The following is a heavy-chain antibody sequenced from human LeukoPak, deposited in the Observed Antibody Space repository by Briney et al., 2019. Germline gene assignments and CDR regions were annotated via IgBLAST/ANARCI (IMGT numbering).Heavy chain of an antibody. CDR2: IWYDGSNK. J-gene: IGHJ4*02. D-gene: IGHD3-9*01. CDR1: GFTFSSYG. Sequence: PGGSLRLSCAAFGFTFSSYGMHWVRQAPGKGLEWVAVIWYDGSNKYYADSVKGRFTISRDNSKNTLYLQMNSLGAEDTAVYYCARKDKSNYDILTGCDYWGQGTLVTVSS. V-gene: IGHV3-33*01. CDR3: ARKDKSNYDILTGCDY.